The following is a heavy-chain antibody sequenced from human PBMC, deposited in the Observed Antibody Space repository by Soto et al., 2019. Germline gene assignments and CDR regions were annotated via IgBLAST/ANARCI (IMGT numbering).Heavy chain of an antibody. CDR3: AREGTIRGDDY. CDR2: MNPNSGNT. J-gene: IGHJ4*02. D-gene: IGHD2-2*02. CDR1: GYTFTRYD. Sequence: GASVKVSCKASGYTFTRYDINWVRQATGQGLEWMGWMNPNSGNTGYAQKFQGRVTMTRNTSISTAYMEPSSLRSEDTAVYYCAREGTIRGDDYWGQGTLVTVSS. V-gene: IGHV1-8*01.